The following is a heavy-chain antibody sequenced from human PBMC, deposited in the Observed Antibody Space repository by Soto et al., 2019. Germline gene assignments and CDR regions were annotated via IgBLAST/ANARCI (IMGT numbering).Heavy chain of an antibody. CDR2: IGGPSTT. V-gene: IGHV3-23*01. D-gene: IGHD2-2*01. Sequence: PGGSLRLSCAASGFPFSTYAMSWVRQAPGKGLEWVSTIGGPSTTSYADSVKGRFTISRDNSKNTLFLQMNSLRAEDTAVYYCARQRHYCSSTSCSDPYYLYGMDVWGQGTTVTVSS. J-gene: IGHJ6*02. CDR3: ARQRHYCSSTSCSDPYYLYGMDV. CDR1: GFPFSTYA.